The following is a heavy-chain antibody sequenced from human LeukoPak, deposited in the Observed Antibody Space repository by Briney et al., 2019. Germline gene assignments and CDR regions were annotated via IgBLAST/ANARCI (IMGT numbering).Heavy chain of an antibody. J-gene: IGHJ5*02. CDR1: GFTFSSYA. CDR2: ISGSGGST. CDR3: ANTLSSWNDPLWFDP. Sequence: PGGSLRLSCAASGFTFSSYAMSWVRQAPGKGLEWVSAISGSGGSTYYADSVKGRFTISRDNSKNTLYLQMNSLRAEDTAVYYCANTLSSWNDPLWFDPWGQGTLVTVSS. D-gene: IGHD6-13*01. V-gene: IGHV3-23*01.